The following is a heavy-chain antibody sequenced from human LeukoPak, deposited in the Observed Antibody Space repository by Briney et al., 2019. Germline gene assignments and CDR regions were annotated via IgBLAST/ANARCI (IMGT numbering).Heavy chain of an antibody. CDR3: ARSSAYSSSWTSSYFDC. V-gene: IGHV3-33*08. Sequence: GGSLRLSCAASGFTFSSYWMHWVRQAPGKGPEWLTVIWHDGSKKYYADSVKSRFTISRDNSENTLYLQMSSLGAEDTAVYFCARSSAYSSSWTSSYFDCWGQGALVTVSS. D-gene: IGHD6-13*01. CDR1: GFTFSSYW. J-gene: IGHJ4*02. CDR2: IWHDGSKK.